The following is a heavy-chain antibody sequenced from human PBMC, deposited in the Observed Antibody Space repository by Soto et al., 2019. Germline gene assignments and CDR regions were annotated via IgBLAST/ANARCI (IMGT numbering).Heavy chain of an antibody. Sequence: SETLSLTCTVSGGSISSYYWSWIRQPPGKGLEWIGYIYYSGSTNYNPSLKSRVTISVDTSKNQFSLKLSSVTAADTAVYYCARGSGGGYSYGYYYYYYMDVWGKGTTVTVSS. J-gene: IGHJ6*03. CDR3: ARGSGGGYSYGYYYYYYMDV. V-gene: IGHV4-59*01. D-gene: IGHD5-18*01. CDR2: IYYSGST. CDR1: GGSISSYY.